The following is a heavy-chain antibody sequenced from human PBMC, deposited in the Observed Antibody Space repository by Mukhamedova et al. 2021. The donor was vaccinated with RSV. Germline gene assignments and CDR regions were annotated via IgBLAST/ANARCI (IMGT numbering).Heavy chain of an antibody. J-gene: IGHJ4*02. D-gene: IGHD3-16*01. CDR2: INWNGGST. Sequence: GINWNGGSTGYADSVKGRFTISRDNAKNSLYLQMNSLRAEDTALYHCARTHGGAYYFDYWGQGTLVTVSS. CDR3: ARTHGGAYYFDY. V-gene: IGHV3-20*01.